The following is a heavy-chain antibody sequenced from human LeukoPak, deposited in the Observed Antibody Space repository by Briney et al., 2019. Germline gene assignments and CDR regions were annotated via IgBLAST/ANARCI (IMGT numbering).Heavy chain of an antibody. Sequence: GGSLRLSCAASGFTFSSYWMHWVRQAPGKGLVWVSRINSDGSSTSYADSVKGRFTISRDNAKNTLYLQMNSLRAEDTAVYYCARTPGIVGARGVRSLDYWGQGTLVTVSS. D-gene: IGHD1-26*01. V-gene: IGHV3-74*01. CDR3: ARTPGIVGARGVRSLDY. CDR2: INSDGSST. J-gene: IGHJ4*02. CDR1: GFTFSSYW.